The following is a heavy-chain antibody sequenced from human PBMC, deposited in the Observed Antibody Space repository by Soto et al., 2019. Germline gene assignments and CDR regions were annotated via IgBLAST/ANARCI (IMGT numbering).Heavy chain of an antibody. CDR3: ARDIVVVPAATNQPPYYYYYGMDV. Sequence: GGSLRLSCAASGFTFSSYAMHWVRQAPGKGLEWVAVISYDGSNKYYADSVKGRFTISRDNSKNTLYLQMNSLRAEDTAVYYCARDIVVVPAATNQPPYYYYYGMDVWGQGTTGTVSS. J-gene: IGHJ6*02. V-gene: IGHV3-30-3*01. CDR1: GFTFSSYA. D-gene: IGHD2-2*01. CDR2: ISYDGSNK.